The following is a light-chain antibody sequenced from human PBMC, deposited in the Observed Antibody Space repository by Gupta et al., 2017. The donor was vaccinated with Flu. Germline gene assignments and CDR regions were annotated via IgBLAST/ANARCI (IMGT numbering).Light chain of an antibody. J-gene: IGLJ2*01. CDR2: DDS. Sequence: SYVLTQPPSLSVAPGQTARSMCGGDNIGIKSVHWYQQKRGQAPVLVVYDDSDRPSGIPERFSGSNSGNTATLTISGVEAGDEADYYCQVWHSGSDFQLVFGGGTKLTVL. CDR3: QVWHSGSDFQLV. CDR1: NIGIKS. V-gene: IGLV3-21*02.